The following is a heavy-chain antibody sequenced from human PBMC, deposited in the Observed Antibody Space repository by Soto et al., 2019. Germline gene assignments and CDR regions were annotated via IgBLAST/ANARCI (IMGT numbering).Heavy chain of an antibody. J-gene: IGHJ6*02. V-gene: IGHV3-11*01. D-gene: IGHD5-18*01. Sequence: GGSLRLSCAASGFTFSVYYMSWIRQAPGKGLEWVSYISSSGSTIYYADSVKGRFTISRDNAKNSLYLQMNSLRAEDPAVYYCATRETASLDYYYGLDVWGQGTTVTVSS. CDR3: ATRETASLDYYYGLDV. CDR1: GFTFSVYY. CDR2: ISSSGSTI.